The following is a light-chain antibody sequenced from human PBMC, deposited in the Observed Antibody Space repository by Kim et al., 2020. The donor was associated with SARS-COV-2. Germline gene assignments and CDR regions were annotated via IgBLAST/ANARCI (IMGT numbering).Light chain of an antibody. Sequence: SSPGQSAPLSSRAGQSVTSNSLAWYQQKPGQTPGLLIYGASSRAPSIPDRVSGSGSGTDFSLTISRLAPEDFAVYYCQQYGSSPRFGGGTKVDIK. V-gene: IGKV3-20*01. J-gene: IGKJ4*01. CDR2: GAS. CDR3: QQYGSSPR. CDR1: QSVTSNS.